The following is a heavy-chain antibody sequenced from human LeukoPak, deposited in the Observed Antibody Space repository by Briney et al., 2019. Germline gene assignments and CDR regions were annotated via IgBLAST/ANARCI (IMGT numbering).Heavy chain of an antibody. CDR1: GGSISSSSYY. CDR3: ARTPIGGDYFDY. J-gene: IGHJ4*02. V-gene: IGHV4-39*01. Sequence: SETLSLTCTVSGGSISSSSYYWGWIRQPPGKGLEWIGTIYYSGSTYCNPSLKSRVTISVDTSKNQFSLKLSSVTAADTAVYYCARTPIGGDYFDYWGQGTLVTVSS. CDR2: IYYSGST. D-gene: IGHD3-16*01.